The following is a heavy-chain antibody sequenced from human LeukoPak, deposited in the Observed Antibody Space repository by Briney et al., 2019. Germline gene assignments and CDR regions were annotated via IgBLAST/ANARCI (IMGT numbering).Heavy chain of an antibody. V-gene: IGHV3-30*02. CDR3: AELGITMIGGV. J-gene: IGHJ6*04. D-gene: IGHD3-10*02. CDR2: IRYDGSVT. Sequence: GGSLRLSCVASGFIFSMYGMHWLRQAPGKGLEWVAFIRYDGSVTYYTDSTEGRFTISRDNAKNSLYLQMNSLRAEDTAVYYCAELGITMIGGVWGKGTTVTISS. CDR1: GFIFSMYG.